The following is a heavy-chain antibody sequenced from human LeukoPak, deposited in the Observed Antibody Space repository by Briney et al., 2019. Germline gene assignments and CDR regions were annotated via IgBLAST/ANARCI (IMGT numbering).Heavy chain of an antibody. Sequence: SGTLSLTCAVSGGSISSSNWWSWVRQPPGKGLEWIGEIYHSGSTNYNPSLKSRVTISVDKSKNQFSLKLSSVTAADTAVYYCARDIGQQLVVSHWFDPWGQGTLVTVSS. CDR3: ARDIGQQLVVSHWFDP. CDR1: GGSISSSNW. D-gene: IGHD6-13*01. CDR2: IYHSGST. V-gene: IGHV4-4*02. J-gene: IGHJ5*02.